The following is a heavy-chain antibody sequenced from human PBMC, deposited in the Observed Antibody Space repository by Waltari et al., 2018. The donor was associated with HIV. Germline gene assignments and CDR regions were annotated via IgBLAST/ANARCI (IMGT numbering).Heavy chain of an antibody. Sequence: EVHLTESGGGLVQPGGSLRVSCLISGFAPDTGGRKGVRQIPGRGLEWVSSISANDNSTQYADSVKGRFSISRDISKNTVFLQMDSLKSDDTATYFCAKESFAATGPLEWWGQGVLVTVAS. J-gene: IGHJ4*02. CDR2: ISANDNST. D-gene: IGHD2-8*02. CDR3: AKESFAATGPLEW. V-gene: IGHV3-23*01. CDR1: GFAPDTGG.